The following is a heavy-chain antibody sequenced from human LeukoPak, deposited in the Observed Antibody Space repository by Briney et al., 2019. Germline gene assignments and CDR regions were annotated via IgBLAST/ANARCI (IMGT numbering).Heavy chain of an antibody. CDR1: GGSISSYY. V-gene: IGHV4-59*01. CDR3: ARGGPASAGDY. CDR2: IYYSGST. D-gene: IGHD3-10*01. Sequence: SETLSLTCTVSGGSISSYYWSWIRQPPGKGLEWIGYIYYSGSTNYNPSLKSRVTISVDTSKNQFSLKLSSVTAADTAVYYCARGGPASAGDYWGQGTLVTVSS. J-gene: IGHJ4*02.